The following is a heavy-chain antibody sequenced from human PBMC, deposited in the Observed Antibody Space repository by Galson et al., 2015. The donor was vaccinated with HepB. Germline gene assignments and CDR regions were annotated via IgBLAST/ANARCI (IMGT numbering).Heavy chain of an antibody. D-gene: IGHD3-10*01. CDR2: TYYRSKWYN. Sequence: CAISGDSVSSNSAAWNWIRQSPSRGLEWLGRTYYRSKWYNDYAVSVKSRITINPDTSKNQFSLQLNSVTPEDTAVYYCARDLTITMVRGVFNGMDVWGQGTTVTVSS. CDR1: GDSVSSNSAA. CDR3: ARDLTITMVRGVFNGMDV. V-gene: IGHV6-1*01. J-gene: IGHJ6*02.